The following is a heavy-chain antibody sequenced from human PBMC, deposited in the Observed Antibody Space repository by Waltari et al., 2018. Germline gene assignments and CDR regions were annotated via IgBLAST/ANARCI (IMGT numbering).Heavy chain of an antibody. Sequence: QLQLQESGPGLVKPSETLSLTCSVSGGSISRSDYYWGWIRQPPGKGLEWIGSIYYSGRTYYNSSLKSRVTISVDTSKNQFSLKLSSVTAADTAVYYCARRYSYGSSNWFDPWGQGTLVTVSS. J-gene: IGHJ5*02. CDR2: IYYSGRT. CDR1: GGSISRSDYY. V-gene: IGHV4-39*01. CDR3: ARRYSYGSSNWFDP. D-gene: IGHD5-18*01.